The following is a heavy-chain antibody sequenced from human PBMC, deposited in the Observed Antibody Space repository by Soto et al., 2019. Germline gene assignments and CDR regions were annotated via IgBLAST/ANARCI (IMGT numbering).Heavy chain of an antibody. Sequence: QVQLQESGPGLVKPSETLSLTCTVSGGAINRYYWSWIRQPPGKGLEWIGYSYYSGSTSYNPSLKCRVTISVDTSKNQFSLKLNSVTAADTAVYYCARDCGGDCYSAIDAIDLWGQGTMVSVSS. J-gene: IGHJ3*01. CDR1: GGAINRYY. V-gene: IGHV4-59*01. CDR3: ARDCGGDCYSAIDAIDL. D-gene: IGHD2-21*02. CDR2: SYYSGST.